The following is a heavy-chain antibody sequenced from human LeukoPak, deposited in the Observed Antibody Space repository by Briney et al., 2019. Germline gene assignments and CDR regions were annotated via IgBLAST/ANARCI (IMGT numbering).Heavy chain of an antibody. CDR3: ARARYCSGGSCYAEY. CDR2: IYPGDSDT. CDR1: GYSFPTYW. D-gene: IGHD2-15*01. V-gene: IGHV5-51*01. J-gene: IGHJ4*02. Sequence: GESLKIPCKGSGYSFPTYWIGWVRQMPGKGLEWMGIIYPGDSDTRYSPSFQGQVTISADKSISTAYLQWSSLKASDTAMYYCARARYCSGGSCYAEYWGQGTLVTVSS.